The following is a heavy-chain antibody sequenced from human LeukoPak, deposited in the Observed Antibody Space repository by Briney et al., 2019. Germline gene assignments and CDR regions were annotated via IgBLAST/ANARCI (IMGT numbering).Heavy chain of an antibody. CDR1: GFTFSSYA. J-gene: IGHJ4*02. CDR3: ARTRRDTAMVWYFDY. Sequence: PGGSLRLSCAASGFTFSSYAMHWVRQAPGKGLEWVSVIYRGGSTYYADSVKGRFTISRDSSKNTLYLQMNSLRAEDTAVYYCARTRRDTAMVWYFDYWGQGTLVTVSS. V-gene: IGHV3-53*01. CDR2: IYRGGST. D-gene: IGHD5-18*01.